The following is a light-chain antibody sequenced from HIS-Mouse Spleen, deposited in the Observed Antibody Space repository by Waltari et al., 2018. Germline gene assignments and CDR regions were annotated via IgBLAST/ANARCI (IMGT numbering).Light chain of an antibody. J-gene: IGKJ2*01. CDR1: QSVSSN. CDR3: QQYNNWPPYT. CDR2: GAS. Sequence: EIVMTQSPATLSVSPGASATLSCRASQSVSSNLAWYQQKPGQAPRLLIYGASTRATGIPARFSGSGSGTEFTLTISSLQSEDFAVYYCQQYNNWPPYTFGQGTKLEIK. V-gene: IGKV3-15*01.